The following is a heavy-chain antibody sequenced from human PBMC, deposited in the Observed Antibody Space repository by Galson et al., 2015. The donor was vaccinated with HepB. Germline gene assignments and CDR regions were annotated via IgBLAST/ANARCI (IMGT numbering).Heavy chain of an antibody. CDR3: ARGVDIVATNSDN. D-gene: IGHD5-12*01. CDR1: GFTFSYYS. CDR2: ISSSSRTI. Sequence: SLRLSCAASGFTFSYYSMNWVRQAPGKGLEWVSYISSSSRTIYYTDSVKARFTISRDNAKNSLYLQMNSLRDEDTAVYYCARGVDIVATNSDNWGQGTLVTVSS. V-gene: IGHV3-48*02. J-gene: IGHJ4*02.